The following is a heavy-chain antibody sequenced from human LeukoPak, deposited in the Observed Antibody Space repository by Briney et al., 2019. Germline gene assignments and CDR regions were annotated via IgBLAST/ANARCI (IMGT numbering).Heavy chain of an antibody. V-gene: IGHV3-7*04. CDR1: GFSFGNYW. Sequence: PGGSLRLSCEASGFSFGNYWMSWVRQAPGRGLEWVSNIKQDGGEKLYVDSVKGRFTISRDNAKNSLFLQMNSLRAEDTAVYYCARAKRNGFDIWGQGTMVTVSS. CDR3: ARAKRNGFDI. J-gene: IGHJ3*02. CDR2: IKQDGGEK.